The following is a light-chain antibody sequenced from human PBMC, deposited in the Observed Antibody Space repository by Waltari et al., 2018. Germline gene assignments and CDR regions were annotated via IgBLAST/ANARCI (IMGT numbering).Light chain of an antibody. J-gene: IGKJ5*01. CDR3: QQSYSTPPIT. CDR2: GAS. CDR1: QSVSSN. Sequence: DIVMTQSPDSLAVSLGERATINCKSSQSVSSNLAWYQQKPGQAPRLLIYGASTRATGIPARFSGSGSGTEFTLTISSLQPEDFATYYCQQSYSTPPITFGQGTRLEIK. V-gene: IGKV3-15*01.